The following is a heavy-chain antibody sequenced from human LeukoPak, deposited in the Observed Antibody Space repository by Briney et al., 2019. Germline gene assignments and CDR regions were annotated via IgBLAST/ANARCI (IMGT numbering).Heavy chain of an antibody. D-gene: IGHD6-13*01. CDR2: IIPIFGTA. CDR3: ASSPAAAGRYYYYYYMDV. V-gene: IGHV1-69*05. Sequence: SVKVSCKASGGTFSSYAISWVRQAPGQGLEWMGGIIPIFGTANYAQKFQGRVTITTDESTSTAYMELCSLRSEDTAVYYCASSPAAAGRYYYYYYMDVWGKGTTVTVSS. CDR1: GGTFSSYA. J-gene: IGHJ6*03.